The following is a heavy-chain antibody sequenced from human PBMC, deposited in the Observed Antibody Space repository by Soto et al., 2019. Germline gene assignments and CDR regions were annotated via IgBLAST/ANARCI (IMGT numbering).Heavy chain of an antibody. CDR2: INPNSGGT. Sequence: ASVKVSCKAPGYTFTGYYMHWVRQAPGQGLEWMGWINPNSGGTNYAQKFQGRVTMTRDTSISTAYMELSRLRSDDTAVYYCARERCCSSTSCFHTVDYWGQGTLVTVSS. CDR1: GYTFTGYY. V-gene: IGHV1-2*02. J-gene: IGHJ4*02. D-gene: IGHD2-2*01. CDR3: ARERCCSSTSCFHTVDY.